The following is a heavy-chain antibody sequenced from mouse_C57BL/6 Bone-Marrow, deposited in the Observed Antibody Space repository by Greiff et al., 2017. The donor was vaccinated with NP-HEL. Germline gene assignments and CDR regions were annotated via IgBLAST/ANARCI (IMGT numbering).Heavy chain of an antibody. CDR1: GYAFSSSW. V-gene: IGHV1-82*01. J-gene: IGHJ3*01. CDR3: ARSGTTVPWAY. Sequence: VQLQQSGPELVKPGASVKISCKASGYAFSSSWMNWVKQRPGKGLEWIGRIYPGDGDTNYNGKFKGKATLTADKSSSTAYMQLSSLTSEDSAVYFCARSGTTVPWAYWGQGTLVTVSA. D-gene: IGHD1-1*01. CDR2: IYPGDGDT.